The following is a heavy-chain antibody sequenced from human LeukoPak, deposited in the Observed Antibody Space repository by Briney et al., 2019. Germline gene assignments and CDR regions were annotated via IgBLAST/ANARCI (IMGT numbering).Heavy chain of an antibody. CDR3: ATSVVITGYSYGTLDY. J-gene: IGHJ4*02. D-gene: IGHD5-18*01. V-gene: IGHV3-74*01. CDR1: RFTVSSYW. Sequence: GGSLRFSCTASRFTVSSYWMHWVRQAPGKGLVWAARIKSDGSSTSYADSVKGRFTISRDNAKNTLYLQMNSLRGEDTAVYYCATSVVITGYSYGTLDYWGQGTLVTVSS. CDR2: IKSDGSST.